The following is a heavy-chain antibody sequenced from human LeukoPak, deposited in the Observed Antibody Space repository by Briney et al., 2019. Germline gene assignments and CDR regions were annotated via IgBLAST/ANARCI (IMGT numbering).Heavy chain of an antibody. CDR2: IKEDGSEK. Sequence: GGSLRLSCAASGFTLSTYWMSWVRQAPGKGLEWVANIKEDGSEKYYVDSVKGRFTISRDNAKNSLYLQMNSLRVDDPAVYHCARDRLGVSGNYFENWGQGTLVTVSS. CDR3: ARDRLGVSGNYFEN. V-gene: IGHV3-7*01. D-gene: IGHD6-19*01. J-gene: IGHJ4*02. CDR1: GFTLSTYW.